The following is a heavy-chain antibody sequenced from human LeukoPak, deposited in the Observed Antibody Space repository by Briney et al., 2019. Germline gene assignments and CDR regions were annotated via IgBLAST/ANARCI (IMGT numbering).Heavy chain of an antibody. CDR3: ARYHPTGSSLDV. D-gene: IGHD1-1*01. J-gene: IGHJ6*02. V-gene: IGHV4-59*13. CDR2: IYYTGST. CDR1: GGSINYYY. Sequence: SETLSLTCNVSGGSINYYYWSWLQQPPGKGLEWIGHIYYTGSTNYNPSLKSRVTISIDTSKNQFSLKLTSVTATDTAVYFCARYHPTGSSLDVWGQGTTVTVSS.